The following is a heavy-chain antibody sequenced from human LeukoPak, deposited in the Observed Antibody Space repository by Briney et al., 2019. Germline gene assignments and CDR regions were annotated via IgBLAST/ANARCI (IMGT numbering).Heavy chain of an antibody. CDR1: GLTLSGYW. D-gene: IGHD1/OR15-1a*01. Sequence: QTGGSLRLSCSASGLTLSGYWMHWVRQIPGKGLVWVSRIDSDGSGTSYADSVKGRFTISRDDVKNMLYLQMNSLRVGDTGLYYCSTVEHFWGQGTLVTVSS. CDR2: IDSDGSGT. J-gene: IGHJ4*02. CDR3: STVEHF. V-gene: IGHV3-74*01.